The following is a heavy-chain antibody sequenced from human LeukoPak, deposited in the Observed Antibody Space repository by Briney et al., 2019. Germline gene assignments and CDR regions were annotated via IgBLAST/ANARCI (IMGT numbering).Heavy chain of an antibody. V-gene: IGHV4-39*01. J-gene: IGHJ5*02. CDR2: IYYSGNT. CDR3: ARVRGPDGWFAP. Sequence: QPSETLSLTCTVSGGSIDRSSYYWGWIRQPPGKGLEWIGSIYYSGNTYYNSSLKSRITISVNTTKNQVALKLSSVTAADTAVYCCARVRGPDGWFAPWGQGTLVSVSS. CDR1: GGSIDRSSYY.